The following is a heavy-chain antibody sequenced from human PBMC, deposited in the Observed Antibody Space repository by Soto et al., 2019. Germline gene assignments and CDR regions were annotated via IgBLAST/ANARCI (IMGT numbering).Heavy chain of an antibody. D-gene: IGHD2-15*01. V-gene: IGHV1-3*01. CDR2: INPDNGNT. J-gene: IGHJ5*02. CDR3: ARGIATGQLDP. Sequence: ASVKVSCKASGYIFTRYTMNWVRQAPGQRLEWMGWINPDNGNTKSSQKFQDRVIITRDTSASTAYMDLSSLRSEDTAVYYCARGIATGQLDPWGQGTLVTVYS. CDR1: GYIFTRYT.